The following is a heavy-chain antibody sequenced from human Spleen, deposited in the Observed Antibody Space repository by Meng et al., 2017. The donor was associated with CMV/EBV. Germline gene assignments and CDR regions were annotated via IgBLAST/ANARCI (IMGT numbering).Heavy chain of an antibody. V-gene: IGHV4-4*02. CDR2: IYHSGST. CDR1: IRSSNW. CDR3: ARRAGNIVVVPAAIGAIDY. D-gene: IGHD2-2*01. Sequence: IRSSNWWSWVSRPPRKGLEWIGEIYHSGSTNYNPSLKSRVTISVDKSKNQFSLKLSSVTAADTAVYYCARRAGNIVVVPAAIGAIDYWGQGTLVTVSS. J-gene: IGHJ4*02.